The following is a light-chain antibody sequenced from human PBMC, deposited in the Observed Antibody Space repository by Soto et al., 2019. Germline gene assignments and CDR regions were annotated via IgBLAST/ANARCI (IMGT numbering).Light chain of an antibody. CDR2: MAS. J-gene: IGKJ1*01. CDR1: QNINEY. V-gene: IGKV1-5*03. Sequence: DIPVSQSPSTLSAPVGDRVTITCRAIQNINEYLAWYQQKPGKAPKLLIYMASSLESEVPSRFSGSGSGTEFTLTISSLQPDDSATYYCQHHDYYSPSCPFGQGTKVDIK. CDR3: QHHDYYSPSCP.